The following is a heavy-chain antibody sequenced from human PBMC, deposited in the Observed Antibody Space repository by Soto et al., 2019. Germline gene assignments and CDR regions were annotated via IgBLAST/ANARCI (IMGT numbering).Heavy chain of an antibody. CDR3: ARDQYSSSWYPNNWFDP. V-gene: IGHV1-69*13. J-gene: IGHJ5*02. D-gene: IGHD6-13*01. CDR1: GGTFSSYA. CDR2: IIPIFGTA. Sequence: GASVKVSCKASGGTFSSYAISWVRQAPGQGLEWMGGIIPIFGTANYAQKFQGRVTITADESTSTAYMELSSLRSEDTAVYYCARDQYSSSWYPNNWFDPWGQGTLVTVSS.